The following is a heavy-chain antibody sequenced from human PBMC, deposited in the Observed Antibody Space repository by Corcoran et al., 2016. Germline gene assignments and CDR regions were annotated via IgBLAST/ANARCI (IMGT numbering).Heavy chain of an antibody. CDR3: ARGGIVGATKNYFDL. D-gene: IGHD1-26*01. Sequence: EVQLVQSGAEVKKPGESLKISCKGSGYSFTNYWIGWVRQMPGKGLEWMGIIYPGDSDTRYSPSFQGQVAISADKSISTAYLQWSSLKASDTAKYYGARGGIVGATKNYFDLWGQGTLVTVSS. CDR1: GYSFTNYW. CDR2: IYPGDSDT. J-gene: IGHJ4*02. V-gene: IGHV5-51*01.